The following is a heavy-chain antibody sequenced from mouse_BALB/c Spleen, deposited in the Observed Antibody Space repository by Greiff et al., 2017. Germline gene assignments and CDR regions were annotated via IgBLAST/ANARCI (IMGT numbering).Heavy chain of an antibody. Sequence: EVKLQESGGGLVQPGGSLRLSCATSGFTFTDYYMSWVRQPPGKALEWLGFIRNKANGYTTEYSASVKGRFTISRDNSQSILYLQMNTLRAEDSATYYCARGGAWFAYWGQGTLVTVSA. CDR1: GFTFTDYY. CDR3: ARGGAWFAY. V-gene: IGHV7-3*02. CDR2: IRNKANGYTT. J-gene: IGHJ3*01.